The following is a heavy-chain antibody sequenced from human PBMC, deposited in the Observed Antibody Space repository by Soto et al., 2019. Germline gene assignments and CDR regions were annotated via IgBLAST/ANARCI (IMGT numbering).Heavy chain of an antibody. CDR1: GGTFSSYA. CDR2: IIAIYGTA. CDR3: ARDRVMGFDP. J-gene: IGHJ5*02. V-gene: IGHV1-69*01. D-gene: IGHD2-8*01. Sequence: QVQLVQSGAEVKKPGSSVKVSCKASGGTFSSYAISWVRQAPGQGLEWMGGIIAIYGTANYAPKFQGRVTITADEYTSTAYMELSSLRSEDTSVYYCARDRVMGFDPWGQGSLVTVSS.